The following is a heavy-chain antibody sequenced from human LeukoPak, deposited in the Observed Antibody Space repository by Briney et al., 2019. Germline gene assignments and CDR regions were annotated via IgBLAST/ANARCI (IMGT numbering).Heavy chain of an antibody. V-gene: IGHV3-30*18. CDR3: AKGDGMDV. J-gene: IGHJ6*02. CDR1: GFTFSNYD. CDR2: MSYDGSTT. Sequence: AGRSLRLSCEASGFTFSNYDMHWVRQAPGMGLEWVAVMSYDGSTTYYADSVKGRFTISRDNSKNTVSLQMNSLRGEDTALYYCAKGDGMDVWGQGTTVTVSS.